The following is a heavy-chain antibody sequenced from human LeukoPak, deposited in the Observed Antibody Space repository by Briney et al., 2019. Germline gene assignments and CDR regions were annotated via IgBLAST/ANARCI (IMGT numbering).Heavy chain of an antibody. Sequence: SETLSLTCTVSGGSINNYYWSWVRQPPGKGLEWIGYVFYTGYTHYNPSLKSRATISVDTSKNQFSLKLSSVTAADTAVYYCARGLYYFDYWGQGTLVTVSS. J-gene: IGHJ4*02. CDR2: VFYTGYT. CDR1: GGSINNYY. V-gene: IGHV4-59*12. CDR3: ARGLYYFDY.